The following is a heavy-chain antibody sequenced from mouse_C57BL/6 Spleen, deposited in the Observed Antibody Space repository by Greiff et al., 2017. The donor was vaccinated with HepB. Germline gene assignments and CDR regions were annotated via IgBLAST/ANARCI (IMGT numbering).Heavy chain of an antibody. CDR2: INPYNGGT. D-gene: IGHD2-4*01. CDR1: GYTFTDYY. Sequence: VQLQQSGPVLVKPGASVKMSCKASGYTFTDYYMNWVKQSHGKSLEWIGVINPYNGGTSYNQKFKGKATLTVDKSSSTAYMELNSLTSEDSAVYYCARKKNPPGNDYDGYYFDYWGQGTTLTVSS. V-gene: IGHV1-19*01. CDR3: ARKKNPPGNDYDGYYFDY. J-gene: IGHJ2*01.